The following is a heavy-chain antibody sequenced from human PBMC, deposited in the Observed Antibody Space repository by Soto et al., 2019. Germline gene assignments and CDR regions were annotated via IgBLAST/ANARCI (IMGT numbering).Heavy chain of an antibody. V-gene: IGHV5-51*01. CDR1: GYSFTNYW. D-gene: IGHD6-13*01. J-gene: IGHJ6*02. CDR2: MYPGDSET. CDR3: ARHGVWTAGTVGGVDV. Sequence: PGESLKISCKGSGYSFTNYWIGRVRQMPGEGLEWMGIMYPGDSETRYSPSFQGQVTISADKSVNTAYLQWSSLKASDTAMYYCARHGVWTAGTVGGVDVRGQGTTVTVSS.